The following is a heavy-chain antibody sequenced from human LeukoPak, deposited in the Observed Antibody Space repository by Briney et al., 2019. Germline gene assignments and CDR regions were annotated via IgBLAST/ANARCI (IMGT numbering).Heavy chain of an antibody. CDR3: AKVISSSCGIGGY. J-gene: IGHJ4*02. CDR2: IKQDGSEK. Sequence: GGSLRLSCAASRFTFSSYWMSWVRQAPGKGLEWVANIKQDGSEKYYVDSVKGRFTISRDNAKSSLYLQMNSLRVEDTAVYYCAKVISSSCGIGGYWGQGTLVTVSS. CDR1: RFTFSSYW. D-gene: IGHD2-2*01. V-gene: IGHV3-7*03.